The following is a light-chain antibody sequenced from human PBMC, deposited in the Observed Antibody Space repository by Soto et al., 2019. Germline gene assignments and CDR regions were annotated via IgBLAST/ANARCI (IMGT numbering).Light chain of an antibody. CDR2: GAS. Sequence: EIVMTQSPATLSVSPGERATLSCRASQSVGSNLAWYQQKPGQAPRLLIYGASTRATGIPARFGGSGSGTEFTLTITSLQSEDFAVYYCQQYNTWPPYTFGQGTKLEIK. CDR3: QQYNTWPPYT. V-gene: IGKV3-15*01. CDR1: QSVGSN. J-gene: IGKJ2*01.